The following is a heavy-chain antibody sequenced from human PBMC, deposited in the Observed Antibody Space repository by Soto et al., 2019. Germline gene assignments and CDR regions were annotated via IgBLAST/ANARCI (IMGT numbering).Heavy chain of an antibody. CDR1: GVTFSSYA. CDR2: IIPIFGTA. V-gene: IGHV1-69*13. CDR3: ARDLGYYDILTGYSDWFDP. Sequence: SVKVSCKASGVTFSSYAISWVRQAPGQGLEWMGGIIPIFGTANYAQKFQGRVTITADESTSTAYMELSSLRSEDTAVYYCARDLGYYDILTGYSDWFDPWGQGTLVTISS. D-gene: IGHD3-9*01. J-gene: IGHJ5*02.